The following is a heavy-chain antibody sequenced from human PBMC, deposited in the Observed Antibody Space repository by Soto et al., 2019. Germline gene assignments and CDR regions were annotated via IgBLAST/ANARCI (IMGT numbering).Heavy chain of an antibody. CDR1: GGSFSSNP. CDR3: ARGGRGYSSAPRYYFDY. Sequence: QVQLVQSGSEVKKPGSSVKDSCKASGGSFSSNPISWVRQAPGQGLEWMAGIIPIFATVHYAQKFQGRVTITADESTSTAYMELTSLRSEDTAVYFCARGGRGYSSAPRYYFDYWGQGNLVTVSS. D-gene: IGHD5-18*01. V-gene: IGHV1-69*01. CDR2: IIPIFATV. J-gene: IGHJ4*02.